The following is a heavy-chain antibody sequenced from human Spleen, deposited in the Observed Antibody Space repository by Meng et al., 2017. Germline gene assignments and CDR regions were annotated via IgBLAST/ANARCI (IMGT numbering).Heavy chain of an antibody. D-gene: IGHD3-16*01. CDR3: ARGTGGVWFDP. V-gene: IGHV1-69*01. CDR2: IIPIFGTA. CDR1: GGTFSSYA. Sequence: HGQRVESGGGVKKSGSSGKVSCQASGGTFSSYAISWVRQAPGQGLEWMGGIIPIFGTANYAQKFQGRVTITADESTSTAYMELSSLRSEDTAVYYCARGTGGVWFDPWGQGTLVTVSS. J-gene: IGHJ5*02.